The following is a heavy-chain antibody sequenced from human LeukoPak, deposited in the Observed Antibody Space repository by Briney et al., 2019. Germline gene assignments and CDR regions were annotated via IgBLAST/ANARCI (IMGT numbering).Heavy chain of an antibody. J-gene: IGHJ4*02. V-gene: IGHV3-48*01. Sequence: GGSLRLSCVADGFKLSSYSMNCVRQAPGKGLEWVSYISGSSGTIYYADSVKGRFTISRDNAKNSLYLQMNSLRAEDTAVYYGTRDIKSNGWYYLYYFDYWGQGALVTVSS. CDR1: GFKLSSYS. CDR3: TRDIKSNGWYYLYYFDY. D-gene: IGHD6-13*01. CDR2: ISGSSGTI.